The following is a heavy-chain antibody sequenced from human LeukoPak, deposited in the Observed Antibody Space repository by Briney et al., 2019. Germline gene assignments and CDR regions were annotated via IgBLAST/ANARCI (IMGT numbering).Heavy chain of an antibody. V-gene: IGHV1-69*13. CDR2: IIPIFGTA. CDR3: ARRSGVSYGDYSWDYFDY. CDR1: GGTFSSYA. Sequence: ASVKVSCKASGGTFSSYAISWVRQAPGQGLEWMGGIIPIFGTANYAQKFQGRVTITADESTSTAYMELSSLRSEDTAVYYCARRSGVSYGDYSWDYFDYWGQGTLVTVSS. J-gene: IGHJ4*02. D-gene: IGHD4-17*01.